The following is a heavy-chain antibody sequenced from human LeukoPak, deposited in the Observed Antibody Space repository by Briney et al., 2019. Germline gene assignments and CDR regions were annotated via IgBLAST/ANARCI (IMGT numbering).Heavy chain of an antibody. J-gene: IGHJ4*02. CDR3: ARGDRAYSSTWHGDYFFDY. Sequence: GESLKISCKGSGYSFSNYWIGWVRQMPGKGLEWMGIIYPGDSDTRYSPSFQGQVTISADRSITTAYLQWSSLKASDTAIYYCARGDRAYSSTWHGDYFFDYWGQGTLVTVSS. D-gene: IGHD6-13*01. CDR1: GYSFSNYW. V-gene: IGHV5-51*01. CDR2: IYPGDSDT.